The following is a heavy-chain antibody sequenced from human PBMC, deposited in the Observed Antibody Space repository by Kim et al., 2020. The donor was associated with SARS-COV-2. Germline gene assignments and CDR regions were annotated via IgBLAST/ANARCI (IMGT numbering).Heavy chain of an antibody. D-gene: IGHD2-21*02. Sequence: NGRFTISRENSNNTLYLQMNSLRAEDTAVYYCARGPFYRTNTCYSVGAFDIWGQGTMVTVSS. J-gene: IGHJ3*02. CDR3: ARGPFYRTNTCYSVGAFDI. V-gene: IGHV3-23*01.